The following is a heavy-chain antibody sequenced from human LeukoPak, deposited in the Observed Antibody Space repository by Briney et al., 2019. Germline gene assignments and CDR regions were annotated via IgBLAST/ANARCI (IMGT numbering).Heavy chain of an antibody. CDR3: AREGAAATNRDDAFDI. CDR2: IYYSGST. CDR1: GGSISSGGYY. Sequence: PSQTLSLTCTVSGGSISSGGYYWSWIRQHPGKGLEWIGYIYYSGSTYYNPSLKSRVTISVDTSKNQFSLKLSSVTAADTAVYYCAREGAAATNRDDAFDIWGQGTMVTVSS. V-gene: IGHV4-31*03. D-gene: IGHD2-15*01. J-gene: IGHJ3*02.